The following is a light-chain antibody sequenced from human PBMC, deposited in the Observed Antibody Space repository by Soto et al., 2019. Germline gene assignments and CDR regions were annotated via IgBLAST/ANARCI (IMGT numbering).Light chain of an antibody. V-gene: IGKV1-39*01. CDR1: LRISSD. Sequence: DIQMTQSPSSLSASVGDRVTITCRASLRISSDLNWFQQKPGKAPKVLIFGASSLQSGVPSRFSGSGSGTEFTLTISSLQREDSATYYCQQSYSTPLTFGGGTKVEIK. J-gene: IGKJ4*01. CDR2: GAS. CDR3: QQSYSTPLT.